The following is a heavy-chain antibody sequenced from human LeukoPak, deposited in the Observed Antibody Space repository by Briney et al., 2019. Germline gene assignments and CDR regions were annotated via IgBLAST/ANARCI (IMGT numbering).Heavy chain of an antibody. CDR1: GGSISSNSYY. V-gene: IGHV4-39*07. J-gene: IGHJ4*02. CDR3: ARLYSSGWCHDY. Sequence: SETLSLTCTVSGGSISSNSYYWGWNRQPPGMGLEWIGSIYYSGSTYYNPSLKSRVTISVDTSKNQFSLKLSSVTAADTAVYYCARLYSSGWCHDYWGQGTLVTVSS. D-gene: IGHD6-19*01. CDR2: IYYSGST.